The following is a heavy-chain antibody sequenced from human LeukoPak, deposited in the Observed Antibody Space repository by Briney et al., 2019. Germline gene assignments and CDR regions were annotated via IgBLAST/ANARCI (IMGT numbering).Heavy chain of an antibody. V-gene: IGHV3-23*01. CDR1: GFIFSNYA. J-gene: IGHJ5*02. Sequence: PGGSLRLSCAASGFIFSNYAMSWVRQSPGRGLEWVSAISGGGGSTFYADSVKGRFTVSRDNSRNTLYLQMNSLRAEDTAVYYCAKDPYRVVVATGNYLDPWGQGTLVTVSS. CDR3: AKDPYRVVVATGNYLDP. CDR2: ISGGGGST. D-gene: IGHD2-15*01.